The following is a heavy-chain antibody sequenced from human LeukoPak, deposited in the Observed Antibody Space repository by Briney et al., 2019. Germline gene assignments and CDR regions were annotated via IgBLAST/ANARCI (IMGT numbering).Heavy chain of an antibody. CDR3: ARGYSNYYSYYYYYMDV. J-gene: IGHJ6*03. Sequence: KTSETLSLTCAVSGGSISSYYWSWIRQPPGKGLEWIGYIYYSGSTNYNPSLKSRVTISVDTSKNQFSLKLSSVTAADTAVYYCARGYSNYYSYYYYYMDVWGKGTTVTVSS. CDR2: IYYSGST. CDR1: GGSISSYY. D-gene: IGHD4-11*01. V-gene: IGHV4-59*01.